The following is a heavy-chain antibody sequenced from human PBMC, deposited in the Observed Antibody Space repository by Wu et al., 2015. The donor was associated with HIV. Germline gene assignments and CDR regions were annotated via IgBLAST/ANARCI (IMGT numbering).Heavy chain of an antibody. V-gene: IGHV1-69*12. D-gene: IGHD3-3*01. Sequence: QVQLVQSGAEVKKPGSSVKVSCKASGGTFSSYAISWVRQAPGQGLEWMGGIIPIFGTANYAQKFQGRVTITADESTSTAYMELSSLRSEDTAVYYCARIEGSLGPIFGVVITPADAFDIWGQGTMVTVSS. J-gene: IGHJ3*02. CDR2: IIPIFGTA. CDR3: ARIEGSLGPIFGVVITPADAFDI. CDR1: GGTFSSYA.